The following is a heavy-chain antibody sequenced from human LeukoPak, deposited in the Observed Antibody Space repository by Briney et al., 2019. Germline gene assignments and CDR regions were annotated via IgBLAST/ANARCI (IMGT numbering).Heavy chain of an antibody. CDR2: IYYSGST. D-gene: IGHD3-10*01. V-gene: IGHV4-39*01. CDR3: ARHGSGSYYNLYSWFDP. Sequence: SETLSLTCTVSGGSISSSSYYWGWIRQPPGKGLEWIGSIYYSGSTYYNPSLKSRVTISVDTSKNQFSLKLSSVTAADTAVYYCARHGSGSYYNLYSWFDPWGQGTLVTVSP. CDR1: GGSISSSSYY. J-gene: IGHJ5*02.